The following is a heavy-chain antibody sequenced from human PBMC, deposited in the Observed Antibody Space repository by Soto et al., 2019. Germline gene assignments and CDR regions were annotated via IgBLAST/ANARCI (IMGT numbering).Heavy chain of an antibody. CDR3: AMNYDFWSGYFSTPLYGMDV. Sequence: QAGGSLRLSCAASGFTVSSNYMSWVRQAPGKGLEWVSVIYSGGSTYYADSVKGRFTISRDNSKNTLYLQMNSLRAEDTAVYYCAMNYDFWSGYFSTPLYGMDVWGQGTTVTVSS. CDR2: IYSGGST. J-gene: IGHJ6*02. CDR1: GFTVSSNY. D-gene: IGHD3-3*01. V-gene: IGHV3-66*01.